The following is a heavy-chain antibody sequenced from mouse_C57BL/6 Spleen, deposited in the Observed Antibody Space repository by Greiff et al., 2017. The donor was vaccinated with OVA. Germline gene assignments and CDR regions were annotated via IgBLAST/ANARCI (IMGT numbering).Heavy chain of an antibody. CDR2: ISYDGSN. Sequence: EVQVVESGPGLVKPSQSLSLTCSVPGYSITSGYYWNWIRQFPGNKLEWMGYISYDGSNNYNPSLKNRISITRDTSKNQFFLKLNSVTTEDTATYYCARIFYDYDGGGFDYWGQGTTLTVSS. V-gene: IGHV3-6*01. D-gene: IGHD2-4*01. J-gene: IGHJ2*01. CDR1: GYSITSGYY. CDR3: ARIFYDYDGGGFDY.